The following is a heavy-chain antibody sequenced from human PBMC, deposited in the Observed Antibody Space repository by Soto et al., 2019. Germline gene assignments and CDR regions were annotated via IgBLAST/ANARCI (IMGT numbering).Heavy chain of an antibody. CDR2: IYHTGIT. CDR1: GFSISNNNW. CDR3: ARFSSSGLYYYFGMDV. J-gene: IGHJ6*02. D-gene: IGHD6-13*01. V-gene: IGHV4-4*01. Sequence: SETLSLTCAVSGFSISNNNWWTWVRQPPGKGLEGVGDIYHTGITNYSPSLKSRVTISVDNSKNQFSLRLTSVTAADTAVYCCARFSSSGLYYYFGMDVWGQGTTVTVSS.